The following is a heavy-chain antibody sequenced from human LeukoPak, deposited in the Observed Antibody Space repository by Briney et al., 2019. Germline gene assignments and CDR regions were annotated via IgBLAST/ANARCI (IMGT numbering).Heavy chain of an antibody. J-gene: IGHJ4*02. D-gene: IGHD2/OR15-2a*01. CDR2: ISGSGGST. CDR3: AKDRFLNQWIAGYYFDY. CDR1: GFTFSSYA. Sequence: GGSLRLSCAASGFTFSSYAMSWVRQAPGKGLEWVPAISGSGGSTYYADSVKGRFTISRDNSKNTLYLQMNSLRAEDTAVYYCAKDRFLNQWIAGYYFDYWGQGTLVTVSS. V-gene: IGHV3-23*01.